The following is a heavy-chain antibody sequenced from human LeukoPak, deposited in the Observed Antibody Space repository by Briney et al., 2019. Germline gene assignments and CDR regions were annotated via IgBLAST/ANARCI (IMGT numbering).Heavy chain of an antibody. CDR2: ISSSSSYI. J-gene: IGHJ3*02. V-gene: IGHV3-21*01. Sequence: GGSLRLSCAASGFTFSNYNMNWVRQAPGKGLEWVSSISSSSSYIYYADSVKGRFTISRDYAKNSLYLQMNSLRAEDTAVYYCATLSSGYYIGDSFDIWGQGTMVTVSS. D-gene: IGHD3-22*01. CDR1: GFTFSNYN. CDR3: ATLSSGYYIGDSFDI.